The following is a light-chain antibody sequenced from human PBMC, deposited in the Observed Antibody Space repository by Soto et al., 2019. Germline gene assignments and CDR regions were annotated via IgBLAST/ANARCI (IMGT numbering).Light chain of an antibody. CDR1: QSVSGW. V-gene: IGKV1-5*01. CDR2: DAS. CDR3: QQYETFAGT. Sequence: EIQMTQSPSTLSASVGDTVTVTCRASQSVSGWLAWYQQKPGEAPKLLIYDASALPRGVPARFSGSGSGTKFTLTIACLQPDDFATYYCQQYETFAGTFGPGTKVDIK. J-gene: IGKJ1*01.